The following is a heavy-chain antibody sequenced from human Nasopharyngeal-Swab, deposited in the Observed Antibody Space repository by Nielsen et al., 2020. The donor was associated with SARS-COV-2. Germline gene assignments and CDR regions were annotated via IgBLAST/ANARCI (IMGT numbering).Heavy chain of an antibody. CDR2: IDPSDSYT. J-gene: IGHJ4*02. CDR3: ARRGGAGYSYGLNTWGNDY. CDR1: GFSFTSYW. D-gene: IGHD5-18*01. Sequence: GESLKISCKGSGFSFTSYWISWVRQMPGKGLEWMGRIDPSDSYTNYSPSFQGHVTISADKSISTAYLQWSSLKASDTAIYYCARRGGAGYSYGLNTWGNDYWGQGTLVTVSS. V-gene: IGHV5-10-1*01.